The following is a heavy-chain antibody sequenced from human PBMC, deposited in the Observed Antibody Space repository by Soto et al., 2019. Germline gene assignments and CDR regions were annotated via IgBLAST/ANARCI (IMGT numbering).Heavy chain of an antibody. CDR1: GGSFSGYY. D-gene: IGHD1-26*01. J-gene: IGHJ4*02. Sequence: SETLSLTCAVYGGSFSGYYWSWIRQPPGKGLEWIGEINHSGSTNYNPSLKSRVTISVDTSKNQFSLKLSSVTAADTAVYYCARGQVGWSSHRAMFDYWGQGTLVTVSS. CDR2: INHSGST. V-gene: IGHV4-34*01. CDR3: ARGQVGWSSHRAMFDY.